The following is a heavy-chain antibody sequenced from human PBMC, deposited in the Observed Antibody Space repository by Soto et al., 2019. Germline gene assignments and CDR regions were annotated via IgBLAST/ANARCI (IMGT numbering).Heavy chain of an antibody. CDR3: ASSGYCTNGVCYTLFDH. V-gene: IGHV4-39*01. D-gene: IGHD2-8*01. CDR2: IYYSGSA. J-gene: IGHJ5*02. CDR1: GGSISTSVYY. Sequence: SETLSLTCTVSGGSISTSVYYWGWIRQPPGRGLEWMANIYYSGSAYYNPSLKSRVSTSVDTSKNQFSLKLSSVTAADTAVYYCASSGYCTNGVCYTLFDHWGQGTLVTVS.